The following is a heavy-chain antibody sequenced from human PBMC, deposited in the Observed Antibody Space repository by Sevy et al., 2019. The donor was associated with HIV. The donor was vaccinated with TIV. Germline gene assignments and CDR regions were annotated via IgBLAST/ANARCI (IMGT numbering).Heavy chain of an antibody. V-gene: IGHV1-46*03. CDR1: GYTFTNYY. CDR3: ASDRYSGYGFDY. Sequence: ASVKVSCKASGYTFTNYYIHWVRQAPGQGLEWMGIINPSGGSTTYAQKFQGRVTMTRDTSTSTVYMQLSSLRSEDTAVYYYASDRYSGYGFDYWGQGTLVTVSS. J-gene: IGHJ4*02. D-gene: IGHD5-12*01. CDR2: INPSGGST.